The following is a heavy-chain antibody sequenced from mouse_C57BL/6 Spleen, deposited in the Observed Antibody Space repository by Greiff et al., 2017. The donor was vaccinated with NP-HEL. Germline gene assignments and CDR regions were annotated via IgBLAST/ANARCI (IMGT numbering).Heavy chain of an antibody. Sequence: EVKVEESGPGLVKPSQSLSLTCSVTGYSITSGYYWNWIRQFPGNKLEWMGYISYDGSNNYNPSLKNRISITRDTSKNQFFLKLNSVTTEDTATYYCARYEANWDCFDYWGQGTTLTVSS. D-gene: IGHD4-1*01. CDR2: ISYDGSN. J-gene: IGHJ2*01. V-gene: IGHV3-6*01. CDR1: GYSITSGYY. CDR3: ARYEANWDCFDY.